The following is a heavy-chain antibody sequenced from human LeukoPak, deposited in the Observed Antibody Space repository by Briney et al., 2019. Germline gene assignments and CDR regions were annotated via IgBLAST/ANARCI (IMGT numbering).Heavy chain of an antibody. Sequence: SETLSLTCTVSGDSISSYYWNWIRQPPGRGLEWIGHIHYSGIPNYNPSLKSRVTISVDTAKNQFSLKLISVTAADTAVYYCARRVQMSSGSPTSNTWLDPWGQGTLVTVSS. D-gene: IGHD3-10*01. CDR3: ARRVQMSSGSPTSNTWLDP. V-gene: IGHV4-59*01. CDR2: IHYSGIP. J-gene: IGHJ5*02. CDR1: GDSISSYY.